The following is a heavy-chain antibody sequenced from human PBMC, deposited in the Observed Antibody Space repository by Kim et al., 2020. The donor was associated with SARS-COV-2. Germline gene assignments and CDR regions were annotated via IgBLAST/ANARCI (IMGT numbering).Heavy chain of an antibody. Sequence: GGSLRLSCTASGFTFTGYAMSWVRQAPGKGLEWVSSIDGSDGTTYYFDSVKDRFTISRDDSKNTLYLRMITLITDETTAYYYFERGPGWIGDHGGHWG. J-gene: IGHJ1*01. CDR2: IDGSDGTT. D-gene: IGHD3-9*01. CDR1: GFTFTGYA. V-gene: IGHV3-23*01. CDR3: FERGPGWIGDHGGH.